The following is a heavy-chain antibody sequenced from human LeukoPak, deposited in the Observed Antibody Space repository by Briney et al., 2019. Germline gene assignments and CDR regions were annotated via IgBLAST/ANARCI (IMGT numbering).Heavy chain of an antibody. D-gene: IGHD3-10*01. CDR2: IYYSGST. J-gene: IGHJ6*03. CDR1: GGSISSYY. CDR3: ARGLLWFGAPGGYYYYYMDV. V-gene: IGHV4-59*01. Sequence: PSETLSLTCTVSGGSISSYYWSWIRQPPGKGLEWIGYIYYSGSTNYNPSLKSRVTISVDTSKNQFSLKLSSVTAADTAVYYYARGLLWFGAPGGYYYYYMDVWGKGTTVTVSS.